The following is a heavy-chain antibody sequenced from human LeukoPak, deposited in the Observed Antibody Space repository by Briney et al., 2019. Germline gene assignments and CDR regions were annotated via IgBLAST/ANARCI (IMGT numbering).Heavy chain of an antibody. D-gene: IGHD2-2*01. CDR2: INLNSGGT. CDR1: GYTFTGYH. Sequence: ATVKVSCKASGYTFTGYHMHWVRQAPGQGLEWMGWINLNSGGTNYAQKFQGRVTMTRDTSISTAYMELSRLRSDDTAVYYCARDLIVVVPAARGYYYGMDVWGQGTTVTVSS. V-gene: IGHV1-2*02. CDR3: ARDLIVVVPAARGYYYGMDV. J-gene: IGHJ6*02.